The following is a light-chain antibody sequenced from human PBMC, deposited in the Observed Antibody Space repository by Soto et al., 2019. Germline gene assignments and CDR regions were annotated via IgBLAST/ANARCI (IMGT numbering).Light chain of an antibody. CDR3: QQYNSYSPWT. V-gene: IGKV1-5*01. Sequence: DIQMTQSPSTLSASVGDTVTITCRASESIDNWWLAYQQKTGEAPKLLIFAASTLVRGVPSRFSGRGSGTEFTLTISSLQDDDYATSYCQQYNSYSPWTFGQGTKV. J-gene: IGKJ1*01. CDR2: AAS. CDR1: ESIDNW.